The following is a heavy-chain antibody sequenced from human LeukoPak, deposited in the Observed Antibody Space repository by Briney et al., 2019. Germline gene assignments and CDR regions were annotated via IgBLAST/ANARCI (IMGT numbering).Heavy chain of an antibody. D-gene: IGHD6-13*01. J-gene: IGHJ4*02. Sequence: PSQTLSLTCAVSGGSISSGGYSWSWIRQPPGKGLEWIGYIYHSGSTYYNPSLKSRVTISVDRSKNQFSLKLSSVTAADTAVYYCARPTYSSSWYDGFDYWGQGTLVTVSS. CDR2: IYHSGST. V-gene: IGHV4-30-2*01. CDR1: GGSISSGGYS. CDR3: ARPTYSSSWYDGFDY.